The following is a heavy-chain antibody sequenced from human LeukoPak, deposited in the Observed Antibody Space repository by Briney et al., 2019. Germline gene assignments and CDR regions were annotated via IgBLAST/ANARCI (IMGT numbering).Heavy chain of an antibody. D-gene: IGHD4-17*01. Sequence: GGSLRLSCAASGFTFSSYAMSWVRQAPGKGLEWVSAISGSGGSTYYADSVKGRFTISRDNSKNTLHLQMNSLRAEDTAVYYCAKVFYGDYAGFDYWGQGTLVTVSS. CDR2: ISGSGGST. CDR3: AKVFYGDYAGFDY. CDR1: GFTFSSYA. V-gene: IGHV3-23*01. J-gene: IGHJ4*02.